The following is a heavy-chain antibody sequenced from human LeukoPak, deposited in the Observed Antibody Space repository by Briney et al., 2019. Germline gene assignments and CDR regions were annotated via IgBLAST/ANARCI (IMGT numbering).Heavy chain of an antibody. D-gene: IGHD6-19*01. V-gene: IGHV6-1*01. CDR1: GDSVSSNSVA. J-gene: IGHJ6*03. Sequence: SQTLSLTCAISGDSVSSNSVAWNWIRQSPSRGLDRLGRTYYRSKWYNDYAVSVKSRITINPDTSKNQFSLQLNSVTPEDTAVYYCARDSIAVAVDPNYYSYYMAVWGNGTTVTVSS. CDR3: ARDSIAVAVDPNYYSYYMAV. CDR2: TYYRSKWYN.